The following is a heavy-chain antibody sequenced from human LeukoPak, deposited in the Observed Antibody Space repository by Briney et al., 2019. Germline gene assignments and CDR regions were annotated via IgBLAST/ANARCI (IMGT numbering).Heavy chain of an antibody. Sequence: SVKVSCKASGGTFSSYAIIWVRQAPGQGLEWMGRIIPILGIANYAQKFQGRVTITADKSTSTAYMELSSLRSEDTAVYYCARAHDSYGIDYWGQGTQVTVSS. CDR2: IIPILGIA. CDR3: ARAHDSYGIDY. J-gene: IGHJ4*02. CDR1: GGTFSSYA. V-gene: IGHV1-69*04. D-gene: IGHD5-18*01.